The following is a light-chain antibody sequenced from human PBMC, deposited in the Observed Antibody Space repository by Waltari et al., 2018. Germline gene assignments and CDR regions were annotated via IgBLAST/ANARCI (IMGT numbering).Light chain of an antibody. J-gene: IGLJ3*02. CDR1: SPNLGNNY. CDR2: DNN. Sequence: QSVLPQPPSVSAAPGQMVTISCSGISPNLGNNYVSWYQHLPGTAPKVFIYDNNRRPSEIPDRFSGSKSATSATLAIAGLQTGDEADYYCGTWDSTLSAWVFGGGTRLTVL. CDR3: GTWDSTLSAWV. V-gene: IGLV1-51*01.